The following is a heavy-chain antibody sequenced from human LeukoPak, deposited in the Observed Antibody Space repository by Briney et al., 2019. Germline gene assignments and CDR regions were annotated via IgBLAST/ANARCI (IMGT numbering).Heavy chain of an antibody. CDR1: GGSVSSGSYY. J-gene: IGHJ4*02. V-gene: IGHV4-61*01. D-gene: IGHD3-22*01. CDR3: ARDRYDSSGYSLYYFDY. CDR2: IYYTGST. Sequence: SETLSLTCTVSGGSVSSGSYYWSWIRQPPGKGLEWIGYIYYTGSTNYNPSLKSRVTISVDTSKNQFSLKLSSVTAADTAVYYCARDRYDSSGYSLYYFDYWGQGTLVTVSS.